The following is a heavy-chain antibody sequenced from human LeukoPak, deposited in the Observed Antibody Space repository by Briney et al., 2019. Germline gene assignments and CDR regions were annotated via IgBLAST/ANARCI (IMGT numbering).Heavy chain of an antibody. J-gene: IGHJ5*02. CDR1: GFTFSSYE. V-gene: IGHV3-48*03. CDR2: ISGSGRNV. Sequence: GGSLRLSCAASGFTFSSYEMNWVRQAPGKGLEWVSYISGSGRNVYYADSVKGRFTISRDNAENSLYLQMTRLRAEDSAVYYCARDASGYHRKFDPWGQGTLVIVSS. CDR3: ARDASGYHRKFDP. D-gene: IGHD5-12*01.